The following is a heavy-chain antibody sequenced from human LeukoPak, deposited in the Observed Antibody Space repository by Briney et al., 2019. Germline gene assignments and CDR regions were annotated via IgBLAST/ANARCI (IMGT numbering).Heavy chain of an antibody. D-gene: IGHD2-15*01. CDR2: IYYSGST. CDR1: GFTFSSYW. V-gene: IGHV4-39*01. J-gene: IGHJ5*02. Sequence: GSLRLSCAASGFTFSSYWMSWVRQAPGKGLEWIGSIYYSGSTYYNPSLKSRVTISVDTSKNQFSLKLSSVTAADTAVCYCARCSGGSFGWFDPWGQGTLVTVSS. CDR3: ARCSGGSFGWFDP.